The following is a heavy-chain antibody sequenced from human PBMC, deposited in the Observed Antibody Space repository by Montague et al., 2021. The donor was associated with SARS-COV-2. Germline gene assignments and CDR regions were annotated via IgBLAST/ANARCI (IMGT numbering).Heavy chain of an antibody. V-gene: IGHV4-39*01. CDR1: GDSINNSRYY. CDR2: IYYSGSA. Sequence: SETLSLTCSVSGDSINNSRYYWGWIRQPPGKGLEWIGTIYYSGSAXHNPSLKSRVTISVDTSKDQFSLKLNSVTATDTAVYYCARLESTRGVIIRGAFHIWGQGTKVTVSS. D-gene: IGHD3-10*01. J-gene: IGHJ3*02. CDR3: ARLESTRGVIIRGAFHI.